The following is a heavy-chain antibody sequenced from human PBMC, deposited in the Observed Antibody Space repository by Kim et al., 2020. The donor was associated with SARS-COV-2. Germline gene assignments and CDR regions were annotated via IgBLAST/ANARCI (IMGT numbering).Heavy chain of an antibody. Sequence: GGSLRLSCAASGFTSRDYYMSWIRQAPGKGLEWVSYISSRGSTIYYADSVKGRFTISTDNAKNSLFLQMNSLRAEDTAVYYCARAGMARNAFDVWGQGTMVTVSS. D-gene: IGHD1-26*01. CDR2: ISSRGSTI. CDR1: GFTSRDYY. CDR3: ARAGMARNAFDV. J-gene: IGHJ3*01. V-gene: IGHV3-11*01.